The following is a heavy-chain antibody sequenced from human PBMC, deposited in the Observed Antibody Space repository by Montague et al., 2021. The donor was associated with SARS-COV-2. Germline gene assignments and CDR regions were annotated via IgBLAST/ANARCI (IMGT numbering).Heavy chain of an antibody. V-gene: IGHV3-74*01. CDR3: ASRLWDGDLGVDY. J-gene: IGHJ4*02. D-gene: IGHD7-27*01. CDR2: IKSDGSNT. CDR1: GFPFSNYW. Sequence: LRLSCAASGFPFSNYWIHWVRQAPGKGLVWVSRIKSDGSNTNYADFVKGRFTISRDNAKNTLFLQMNSLTVEDTAVYYCASRLWDGDLGVDYWGQGTLVTVSS.